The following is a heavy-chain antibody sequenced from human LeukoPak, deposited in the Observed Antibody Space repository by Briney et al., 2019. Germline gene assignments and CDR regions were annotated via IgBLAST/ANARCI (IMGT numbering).Heavy chain of an antibody. Sequence: PSETLSLTCTVSGGSISSSSYYWGWLRQPPGKGLEWIGSIYYSGSTYYNPSLKSRVTISVDTSKNQFSLKLSSVTAADTAVYYCARAGGYLSNWFDPWGQGTLVTVSS. J-gene: IGHJ5*02. D-gene: IGHD3-22*01. V-gene: IGHV4-39*01. CDR2: IYYSGST. CDR1: GGSISSSSYY. CDR3: ARAGGYLSNWFDP.